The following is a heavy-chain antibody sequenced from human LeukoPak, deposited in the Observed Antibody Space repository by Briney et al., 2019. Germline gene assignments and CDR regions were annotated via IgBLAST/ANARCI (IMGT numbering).Heavy chain of an antibody. CDR3: ARRRAWLPFNWFDP. J-gene: IGHJ5*02. V-gene: IGHV4-34*01. D-gene: IGHD3-9*01. CDR1: SESFTGYY. CDR2: INHSGST. Sequence: SETLSLTCAVYSESFTGYYWSWIRQPPAKGLEWIGEINHSGSTNYNPSLKSRVTISVDTSKNQFSLKLSSVTAADTAVYYCARRRAWLPFNWFDPWGQGTLVTVSS.